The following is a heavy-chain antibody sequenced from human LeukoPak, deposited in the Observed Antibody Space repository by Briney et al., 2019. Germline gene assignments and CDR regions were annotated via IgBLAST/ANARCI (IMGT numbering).Heavy chain of an antibody. D-gene: IGHD2-15*01. V-gene: IGHV3-53*01. CDR1: GFTVSTNY. Sequence: GGSLRLSCAASGFTVSTNYMSWVRQAPGKGLEWVSVIYNGGTTYYADSVKGRFTISRDNSKNTLYLQMDSPRAEDTAVYYCTRDQCSRGACYPAYWGRGSLVTVSS. CDR2: IYNGGTT. J-gene: IGHJ4*02. CDR3: TRDQCSRGACYPAY.